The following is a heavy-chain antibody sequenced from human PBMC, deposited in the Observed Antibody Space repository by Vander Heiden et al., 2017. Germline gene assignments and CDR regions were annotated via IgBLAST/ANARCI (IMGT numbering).Heavy chain of an antibody. CDR2: FDHEDGET. D-gene: IGHD2-2*02. Sequence: VSCKVSGYTLTELSMHWVRQAPGKGLEWMGGFDHEDGETIYAQKFQGRVTMTEDTSTDTAYMELSSLRSEDTAVYYCATVSRDIVVVPAAIGYYYMDVWGKGTTVTVSS. J-gene: IGHJ6*03. CDR1: GYTLTELS. CDR3: ATVSRDIVVVPAAIGYYYMDV. V-gene: IGHV1-24*01.